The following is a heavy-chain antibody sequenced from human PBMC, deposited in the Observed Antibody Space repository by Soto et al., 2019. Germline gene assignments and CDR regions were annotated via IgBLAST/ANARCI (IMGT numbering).Heavy chain of an antibody. Sequence: QVQLVQSGAEVKKPGSSVKVSCKASGGTFSTYTIIWVRQAPGQGLEWMGRILPMLDITNSAQRFQDRVTITADKSTSTAYLELSSLRSEATAVYYCTLGSWSAETFDIWGRGTMVTVSS. J-gene: IGHJ3*02. V-gene: IGHV1-69*02. CDR2: ILPMLDIT. D-gene: IGHD6-13*01. CDR3: TLGSWSAETFDI. CDR1: GGTFSTYT.